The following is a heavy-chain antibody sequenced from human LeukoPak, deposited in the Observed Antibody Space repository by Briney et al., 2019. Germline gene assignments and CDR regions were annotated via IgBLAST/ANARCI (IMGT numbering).Heavy chain of an antibody. CDR2: ISSTSSII. D-gene: IGHD3-10*01. Sequence: PGGSLRLSCAASGFTFSSYSMNWVRQAPGKGLEWVSYISSTSSIIYYADSVKGRFTISRDNDKNLLYLQMNSLRVEDTALYYCARDAIKLSYWGHGTLVTVSS. CDR3: ARDAIKLSY. J-gene: IGHJ4*01. V-gene: IGHV3-48*04. CDR1: GFTFSSYS.